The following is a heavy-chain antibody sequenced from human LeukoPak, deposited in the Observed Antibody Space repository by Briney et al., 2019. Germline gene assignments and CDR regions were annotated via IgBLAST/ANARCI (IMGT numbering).Heavy chain of an antibody. J-gene: IGHJ4*02. CDR2: IRGSGGGT. V-gene: IGHV3-23*01. CDR1: GFTFSSYV. CDR3: ARRGAAGTYYFDY. D-gene: IGHD6-13*01. Sequence: PGGSLRLSCAASGFTFSSYVMSWVRQAPGKGLEWVSAIRGSGGGTYYADSVKGRFTISRDNSKNTLYLQTNSLRAEDTAVYYCARRGAAGTYYFDYWGQGTLVTVSS.